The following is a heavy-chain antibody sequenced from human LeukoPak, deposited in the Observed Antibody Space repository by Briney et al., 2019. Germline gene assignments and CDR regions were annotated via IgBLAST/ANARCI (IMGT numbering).Heavy chain of an antibody. Sequence: GGSLRLSCAASGFTFSDYYMSWIRQAPGKGLEWVANINQGGSEKYYVDSVKGRFTISRDNAKNSLYLHMNSLRAEDTATYYCARDRVWTVLYWGQGTLVTVSS. CDR3: ARDRVWTVLY. V-gene: IGHV3-7*01. J-gene: IGHJ4*02. CDR1: GFTFSDYY. CDR2: INQGGSEK. D-gene: IGHD6-13*01.